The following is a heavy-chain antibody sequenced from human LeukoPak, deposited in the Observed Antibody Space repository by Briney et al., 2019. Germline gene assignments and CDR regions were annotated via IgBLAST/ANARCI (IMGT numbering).Heavy chain of an antibody. Sequence: PGGSLRLSCAASGFTLSDYYMSWIRQAPGKGLEWVSYISSSGSTIYYADSVKGRFTISRDNAKNSLYLQMDSLRAEDTAVYYCALELGYGPFDIWGQGTMVTVSS. J-gene: IGHJ3*02. CDR2: ISSSGSTI. V-gene: IGHV3-11*04. CDR3: ALELGYGPFDI. CDR1: GFTLSDYY. D-gene: IGHD5-18*01.